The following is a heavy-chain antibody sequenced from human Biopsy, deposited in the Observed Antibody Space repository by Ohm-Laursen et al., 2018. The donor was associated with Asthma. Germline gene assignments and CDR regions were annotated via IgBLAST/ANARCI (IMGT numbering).Heavy chain of an antibody. D-gene: IGHD3/OR15-3a*01. J-gene: IGHJ6*02. Sequence: GSSVKVSCKASGFSINNNVFHWVRQAPGQGLEWLGLIMPVDGGAPNGDTRYSDSFQGRVSITTDTSANTIYLELTRLTYEDTAVFYCASGPINFLTGEVDYSMDVWGQGTTVTVSS. CDR1: GFSINNNV. CDR2: IMPVDGGAPNGDT. CDR3: ASGPINFLTGEVDYSMDV. V-gene: IGHV1-3*01.